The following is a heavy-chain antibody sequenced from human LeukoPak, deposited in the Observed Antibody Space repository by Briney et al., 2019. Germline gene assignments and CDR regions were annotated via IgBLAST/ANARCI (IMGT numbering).Heavy chain of an antibody. CDR3: ARRKVYDYVWGSYRPRPFDY. D-gene: IGHD3-16*02. J-gene: IGHJ4*02. CDR1: GGSFSGYY. CDR2: INHSGST. Sequence: SETLSLTCAVYGGSFSGYYWSWIRQPPGKGLEWIGEINHSGSTNYIPSLKSRVTISVDTSKNQFSLKLSSVTAADTAVYYCARRKVYDYVWGSYRPRPFDYWGQGTLVTVSS. V-gene: IGHV4-34*01.